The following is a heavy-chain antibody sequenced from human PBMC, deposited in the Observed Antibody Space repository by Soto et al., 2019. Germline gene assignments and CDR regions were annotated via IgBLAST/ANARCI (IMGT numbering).Heavy chain of an antibody. D-gene: IGHD7-27*01. CDR1: GFSFSDYN. V-gene: IGHV3-11*03. J-gene: IGHJ4*02. CDR3: ARCTWGMPNPLFDY. CDR2: ISSSNSYT. Sequence: GGSLRLSCAASGFSFSDYNLGWIRQAPGKGLEWVSYISSSNSYTGYADSVKGRFTISRDNPQNSLYLQMNSLRAEDTAVYYCARCTWGMPNPLFDYWGQGALVTVSS.